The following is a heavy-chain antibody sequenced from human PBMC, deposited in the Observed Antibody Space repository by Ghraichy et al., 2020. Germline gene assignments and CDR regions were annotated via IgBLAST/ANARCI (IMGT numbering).Heavy chain of an antibody. V-gene: IGHV4-34*01. Sequence: SETLSLTCAGYGASFNDYHWNWIRQPPGNGLEWIGEINHSGSTNSNPSLKSRVTISADTSTNQFSLRLSSVTAADTAVYYCARGLSKWNFDLWGQGTLVTVSS. CDR1: GASFNDYH. CDR2: INHSGST. CDR3: ARGLSKWNFDL. J-gene: IGHJ4*02. D-gene: IGHD1-20*01.